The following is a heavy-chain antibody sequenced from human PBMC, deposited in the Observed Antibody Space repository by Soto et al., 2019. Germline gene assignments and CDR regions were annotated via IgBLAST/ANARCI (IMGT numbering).Heavy chain of an antibody. V-gene: IGHV3-11*04. Sequence: QVQLVESGGGVVKPGGSLRLSCAAAGFTFSDYYMRWIRQAPGKVLEWVSYISSSGSTIYYADSVKGRFTISRDNAKNSLYLQLNRMRAEDTAVYYCASDHIAAAGTVTYYYGMDVWGQGATVTVAS. CDR2: ISSSGSTI. CDR3: ASDHIAAAGTVTYYYGMDV. J-gene: IGHJ6*02. CDR1: GFTFSDYY. D-gene: IGHD6-13*01.